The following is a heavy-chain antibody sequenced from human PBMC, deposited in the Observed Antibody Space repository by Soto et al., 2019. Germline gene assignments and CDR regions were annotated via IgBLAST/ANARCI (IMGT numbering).Heavy chain of an antibody. CDR3: ARSGVTGIVIPSHWFDP. CDR1: GGSVNSGDYY. D-gene: IGHD2-21*02. V-gene: IGHV4-30-4*01. J-gene: IGHJ5*02. CDR2: IFYSGTT. Sequence: SETLSLTCTVSGGSVNSGDYYWSWIRQSPGKGLEWIGSIFYSGTTYYNPSLRGRITISIDTSKNQFSLKLLSVTAADTAIYYCARSGVTGIVIPSHWFDPWGQGTLVTVSS.